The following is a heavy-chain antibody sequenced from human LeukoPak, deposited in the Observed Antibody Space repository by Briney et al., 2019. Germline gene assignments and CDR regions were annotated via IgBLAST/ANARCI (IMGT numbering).Heavy chain of an antibody. J-gene: IGHJ4*02. CDR1: GFTFSSYW. Sequence: PGGSLRLSCAASGFTFSSYWMSWVRQAPGKGLEWVANIKQDGSEKYCVDSVKGRFTISRDNAKNSLYLQMNSLRAEDTAVYYCARDYYDFWSGNRYFDYWGQGTLVTVSS. CDR2: IKQDGSEK. D-gene: IGHD3-3*01. CDR3: ARDYYDFWSGNRYFDY. V-gene: IGHV3-7*01.